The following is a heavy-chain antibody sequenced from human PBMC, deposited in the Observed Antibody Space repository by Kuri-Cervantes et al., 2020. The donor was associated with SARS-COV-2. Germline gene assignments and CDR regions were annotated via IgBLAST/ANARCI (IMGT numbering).Heavy chain of an antibody. Sequence: GESLKISCAASGFTFSSYGMHWVRQAPGKGLEWVAAISYDGSNKYYADSVKGRFTISRDNSKNTLYLQMNSLRAEDTAVYYCARVRIRYDSSGSAFDIWGQGTMVTVSS. V-gene: IGHV3-30*06. CDR1: GFTFSSYG. J-gene: IGHJ3*02. D-gene: IGHD3-22*01. CDR2: ISYDGSNK. CDR3: ARVRIRYDSSGSAFDI.